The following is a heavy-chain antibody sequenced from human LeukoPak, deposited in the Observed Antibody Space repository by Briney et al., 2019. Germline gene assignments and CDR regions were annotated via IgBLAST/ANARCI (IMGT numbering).Heavy chain of an antibody. J-gene: IGHJ4*02. CDR1: GGSISSYY. CDR2: IYYSGST. Sequence: MPSETLSLTCTVSGGSISSYYWSWIRQPPGKGLEWIGYIYYSGSTNYNPSLKSRVTISVDTSKNQFSLKLSSVTAADTAVYYCARAGLLWFGELVYWVQGTLVTVSS. CDR3: ARAGLLWFGELVY. D-gene: IGHD3-10*01. V-gene: IGHV4-59*01.